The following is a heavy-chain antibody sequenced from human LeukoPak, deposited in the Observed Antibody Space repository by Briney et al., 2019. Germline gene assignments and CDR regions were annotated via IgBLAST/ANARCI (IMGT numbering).Heavy chain of an antibody. D-gene: IGHD1-26*01. CDR3: ARDNSVGDTAWWFDP. CDR2: INPSGGST. V-gene: IGHV1-46*02. Sequence: ASVKVSCKASGYTFNNYYMHWVRQAPGQGLEWMGIINPSGGSTSYAQKFQGRLSLTRDMSTSTDYMELSSLRSEDTAVYYCARDNSVGDTAWWFDPWGQGTLVTVSS. J-gene: IGHJ5*02. CDR1: GYTFNNYY.